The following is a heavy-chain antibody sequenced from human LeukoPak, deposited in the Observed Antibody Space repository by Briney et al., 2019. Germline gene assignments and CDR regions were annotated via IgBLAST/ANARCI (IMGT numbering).Heavy chain of an antibody. D-gene: IGHD3-10*01. V-gene: IGHV4-61*01. CDR2: IYYSGST. Sequence: SETLSLTCTVSGGSVSSGSYYWSWIRQPPGKGLEWIVYIYYSGSTNYNPSLKSRVTISVDTSKNQFSLKLSSVTAADTAVYYCARDFRGVSGTATKGLWGQGTLVTVSS. J-gene: IGHJ4*02. CDR1: GGSVSSGSYY. CDR3: ARDFRGVSGTATKGL.